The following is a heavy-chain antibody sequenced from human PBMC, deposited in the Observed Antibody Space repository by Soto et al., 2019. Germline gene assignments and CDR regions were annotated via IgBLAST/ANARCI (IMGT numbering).Heavy chain of an antibody. CDR3: ARVTPAAIDYYYYMDV. V-gene: IGHV4-34*01. CDR2: INHSGST. CDR1: GGSFSGYY. J-gene: IGHJ6*03. D-gene: IGHD2-2*01. Sequence: SETLSLTCAVYGGSFSGYYWSWIRQPPGKGLEWIGEINHSGSTNYNPSLKSRVTISVDTSKNQFSLKLSSVTAADTAVYYCARVTPAAIDYYYYMDVWGKGTTVTVSS.